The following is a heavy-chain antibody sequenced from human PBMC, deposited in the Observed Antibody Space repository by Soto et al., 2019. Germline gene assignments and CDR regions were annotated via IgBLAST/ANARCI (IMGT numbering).Heavy chain of an antibody. D-gene: IGHD1-26*01. Sequence: EASVKVSCKASGYTFTSYAMHWVRQAPGQRLEWMGWINAGNGNTKYSQKFQGRVTITRDTSASTAYMELSSLRSEDTAVYYCARDQEGIVGAFDIWGQGTMVTVSS. J-gene: IGHJ3*02. V-gene: IGHV1-3*01. CDR2: INAGNGNT. CDR3: ARDQEGIVGAFDI. CDR1: GYTFTSYA.